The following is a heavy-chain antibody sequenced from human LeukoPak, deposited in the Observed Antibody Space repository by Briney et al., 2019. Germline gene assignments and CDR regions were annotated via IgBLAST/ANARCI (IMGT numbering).Heavy chain of an antibody. Sequence: GGSPRLSCAASGFTFSSYAMSWVRQAPGEGLEWVSAISGSGGSTYYADSVKGRFTISRDSSKNTLYLQMNSLRAEDTAVYYCAKGDHYDFWSGYYSDDYWGQGTLVTVSS. CDR2: ISGSGGST. CDR1: GFTFSSYA. D-gene: IGHD3-3*01. J-gene: IGHJ4*02. CDR3: AKGDHYDFWSGYYSDDY. V-gene: IGHV3-23*01.